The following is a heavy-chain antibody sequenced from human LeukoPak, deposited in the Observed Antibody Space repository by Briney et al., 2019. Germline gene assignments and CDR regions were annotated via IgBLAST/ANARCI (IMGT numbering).Heavy chain of an antibody. Sequence: GGSLRLSCAASGFTLSSYAMSWVRQAPGKGLEWVSVVNTGATTYYTDSGKGRFTISRDNSKNTMYLQMNSLRVEDTAVYYCAKGYRAREIDYWGQGTLLTVSS. CDR2: VNTGATT. J-gene: IGHJ4*02. D-gene: IGHD1-1*01. CDR3: AKGYRAREIDY. V-gene: IGHV3-23*01. CDR1: GFTLSSYA.